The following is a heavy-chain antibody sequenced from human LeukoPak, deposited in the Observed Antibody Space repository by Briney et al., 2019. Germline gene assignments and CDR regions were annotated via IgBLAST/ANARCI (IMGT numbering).Heavy chain of an antibody. J-gene: IGHJ4*02. V-gene: IGHV4-59*11. CDR3: ARRGWFTGYFDY. D-gene: IGHD6-19*01. CDR2: IYYSGST. CDR1: GGSISSHY. Sequence: SETLSLTCTVSGGSISSHYWSWIRQPPGKGLEWIGYIYYSGSTNYNPSLKSRVTISVDTSKNQFSLKLSSVTAADTAVYYCARRGWFTGYFDYWGQGTLVTVSS.